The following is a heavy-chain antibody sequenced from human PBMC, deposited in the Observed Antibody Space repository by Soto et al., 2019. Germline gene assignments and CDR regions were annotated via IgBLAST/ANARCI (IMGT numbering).Heavy chain of an antibody. CDR1: GYTFTGYY. CDR2: IKSKSGGI. D-gene: IGHD6-13*01. V-gene: IGHV1-2*04. Sequence: SVQGSYMAAGYTFTGYYMHWVRLALGTKGVGAGWIKSKSGGITYAQKFHGWLNMTRDTSNITAYMELSRMSPDDTAVYYYARDSGSSSWWEKYYYYYGMDVWGQGTLVTVSS. CDR3: ARDSGSSSWWEKYYYYYGMDV. J-gene: IGHJ6*02.